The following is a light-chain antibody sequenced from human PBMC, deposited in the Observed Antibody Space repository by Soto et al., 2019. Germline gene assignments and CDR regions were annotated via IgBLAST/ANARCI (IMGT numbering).Light chain of an antibody. V-gene: IGKV3-20*01. J-gene: IGKJ4*01. CDR2: GAS. CDR3: QQYGNSPFT. CDR1: QSVSSSY. Sequence: EIVLTQSPGTLSLSPGERATLSCRASQSVSSSYLAWYQQKPGQAPRLLIYGASNRPTGIPDSFSGSGSGTDFTLTISRLEPEDFAVYYCQQYGNSPFTFGGGTKVEIK.